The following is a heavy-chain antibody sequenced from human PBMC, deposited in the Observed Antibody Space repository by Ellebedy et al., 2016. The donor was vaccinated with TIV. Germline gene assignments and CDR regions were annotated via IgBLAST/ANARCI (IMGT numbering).Heavy chain of an antibody. CDR2: IWYDGDNK. V-gene: IGHV3-33*01. J-gene: IGHJ4*02. CDR3: VRTAGAGSSTGCCPVY. D-gene: IGHD2-2*01. Sequence: GESLKISCVASGFTFRSYGMHWVRQAPDKGLEWVAVIWYDGDNKYYVDSVKGRFTISRDNSKNTLYLQMNSLRAEDTAVYYCVRTAGAGSSTGCCPVYWGQGTLVTVAS. CDR1: GFTFRSYG.